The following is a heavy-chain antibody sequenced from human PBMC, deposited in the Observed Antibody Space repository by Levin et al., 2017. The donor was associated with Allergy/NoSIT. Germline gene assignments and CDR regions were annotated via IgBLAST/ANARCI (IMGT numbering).Heavy chain of an antibody. CDR2: IYRSGDT. CDR3: ATVEGLFCSGVSCSYSFHY. J-gene: IGHJ4*02. V-gene: IGHV4-4*02. Sequence: PGGSLRLSCAVSGGSISTDNWWSWIRQPPGKGLEWIGEIYRSGDTNHNPSLRSRVTMSVDKSKNYFSLKLSSVTAADTAVYYCATVEGLFCSGVSCSYSFHYWGQGALVTVSS. D-gene: IGHD3-9*01. CDR1: GGSISTDNW.